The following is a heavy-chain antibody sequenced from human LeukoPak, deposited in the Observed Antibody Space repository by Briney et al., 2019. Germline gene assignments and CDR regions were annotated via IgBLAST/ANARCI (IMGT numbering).Heavy chain of an antibody. CDR3: AKRGVVIRVILVGFHKQAYYFDS. CDR1: GITLSNYG. J-gene: IGHJ4*02. Sequence: GGSLRLSCAVSGITLSNYGMSWVRRAPGKGLEWVAGISDSGGATNYADSVKGRFTISRDNPKNTLYLQMNSLRAEDTAVYLCAKRGVVIRVILVGFHKQAYYFDSWGQGALVTVSS. V-gene: IGHV3-23*01. D-gene: IGHD3-10*01. CDR2: ISDSGGAT.